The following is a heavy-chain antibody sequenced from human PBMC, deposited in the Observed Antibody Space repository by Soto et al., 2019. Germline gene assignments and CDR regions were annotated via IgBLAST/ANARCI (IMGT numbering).Heavy chain of an antibody. CDR1: GGTFSNHG. CDR3: SRKRGMGATGAIAFDN. V-gene: IGHV1-69*01. J-gene: IGHJ4*02. D-gene: IGHD1-26*01. CDR2: IFPVFAAV. Sequence: QVQLVQSGDEVKKPWSSVKVSCQASGGTFSNHGITWVRQAPGQGFEWMGEIFPVFAAVKYAQSFQGRVAITANETNSTAFLDLRNVTHDDTAMYYCSRKRGMGATGAIAFDNWGQGTLVLVSS.